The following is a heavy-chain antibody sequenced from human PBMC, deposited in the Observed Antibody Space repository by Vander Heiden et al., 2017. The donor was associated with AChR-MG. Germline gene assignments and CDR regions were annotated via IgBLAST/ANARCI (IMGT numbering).Heavy chain of an antibody. J-gene: IGHJ4*02. CDR1: GFTFSSYA. V-gene: IGHV3-30-3*01. CDR2: ISYDGSNK. CDR3: AIFEY. Sequence: QVQLVESGGGVVQPGRSLRLSCAASGFTFSSYAMHWVRQAPGKGLEWVAVISYDGSNKYYADSVKGRFTISRDNSKNTLYLQMNSLRAEDTAVYYCAIFEYWGQGTLVTVSS.